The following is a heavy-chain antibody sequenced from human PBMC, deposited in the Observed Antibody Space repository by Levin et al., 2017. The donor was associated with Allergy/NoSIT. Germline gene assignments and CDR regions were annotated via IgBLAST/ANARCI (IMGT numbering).Heavy chain of an antibody. CDR1: FYPFIFSS. V-gene: IGHV1-2*06. Sequence: GESLKISFISSFYPFIFSSLHWVRQAPGQGLEWMGRINPDSGGTNYAQNFQGRVTIPLSPTISTVYMELSGLTSDDTAVYYCARVFLGTTPNVDYWGQGTLVTVSS. CDR3: ARVFLGTTPNVDY. D-gene: IGHD1-7*01. CDR2: INPDSGGT. J-gene: IGHJ4*02.